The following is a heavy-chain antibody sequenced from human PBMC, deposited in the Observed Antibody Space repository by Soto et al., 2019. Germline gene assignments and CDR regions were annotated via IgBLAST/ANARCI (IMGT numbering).Heavy chain of an antibody. D-gene: IGHD1-26*01. CDR3: ARDPSRGSDWARYLDL. J-gene: IGHJ2*01. CDR1: GFSFSNYA. CDR2: ISGSSSNI. V-gene: IGHV3-48*02. Sequence: EVQLVESGGGLVQPGGSLRLSCAASGFSFSNYAMDWVRQAPGKGLEWVSYISGSSSNIRYADSVKGRFTISRDNAKSSVYRQTNSLRDDDTAVYYCARDPSRGSDWARYLDLWGRGTLVTVSS.